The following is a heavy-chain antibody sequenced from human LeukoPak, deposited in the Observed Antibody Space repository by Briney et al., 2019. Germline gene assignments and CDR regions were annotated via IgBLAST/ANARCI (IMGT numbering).Heavy chain of an antibody. Sequence: GESLKISCKGSGYRFTSYWIGWVRQMPGKGLEWMGIIHPGDSDTRYSPSFQGQVTISADKSISTAYVQWSSLKASDSAMYYCVMVDSYSGYEENFRFDYWGQGTLVTVSS. CDR3: VMVDSYSGYEENFRFDY. V-gene: IGHV5-51*01. CDR2: IHPGDSDT. CDR1: GYRFTSYW. J-gene: IGHJ4*02. D-gene: IGHD5-12*01.